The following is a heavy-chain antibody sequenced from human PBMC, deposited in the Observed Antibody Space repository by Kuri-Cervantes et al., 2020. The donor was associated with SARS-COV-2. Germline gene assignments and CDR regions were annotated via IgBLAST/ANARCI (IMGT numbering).Heavy chain of an antibody. CDR2: IYYSGST. CDR3: ARRPVTAYFDL. J-gene: IGHJ2*01. CDR1: GGSISSSTYF. V-gene: IGHV4-39*01. D-gene: IGHD2-21*02. Sequence: GSLRLSCTVSGGSISSSTYFWGWIRQPPGKGLEWIGSIYYSGSTYYNPSLKSRVTISVDTSKNQFSLKLSSVTAADTAVYYCARRPVTAYFDLWGRGTLVTVSS.